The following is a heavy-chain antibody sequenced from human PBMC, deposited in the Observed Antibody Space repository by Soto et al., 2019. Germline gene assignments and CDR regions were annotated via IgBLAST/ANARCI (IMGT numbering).Heavy chain of an antibody. J-gene: IGHJ5*02. D-gene: IGHD6-19*01. CDR3: AHRREWAYRSGWYSGNWFDP. V-gene: IGHV2-5*02. CDR2: IYWDDDK. CDR1: GFSLSTSGVG. Sequence: QITLKESGPTLVKPTQTLTLTCTFSGFSLSTSGVGVGWIRQPPGKALEWLALIYWDDDKRYSPSLKSRLTITKDPSKNQVVLTMTNMDPVDTATYYCAHRREWAYRSGWYSGNWFDPWGQGTLVTVSS.